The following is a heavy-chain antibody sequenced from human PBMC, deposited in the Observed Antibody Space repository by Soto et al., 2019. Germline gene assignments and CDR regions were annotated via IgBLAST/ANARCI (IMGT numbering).Heavy chain of an antibody. J-gene: IGHJ6*02. CDR2: IYHSGST. D-gene: IGHD3-16*01. CDR3: ARVGVNSVWGSSVLNGMDV. V-gene: IGHV4-30-2*01. Sequence: SETLSLTCAVSGGSISSGGYSWSWIRQPPGKGLEWIGYIYHSGSTYYNPSLKSRVTISVDRSKNQFSLKLSSVTAADTAVYYCARVGVNSVWGSSVLNGMDVWGQGTTVTVSS. CDR1: GGSISSGGYS.